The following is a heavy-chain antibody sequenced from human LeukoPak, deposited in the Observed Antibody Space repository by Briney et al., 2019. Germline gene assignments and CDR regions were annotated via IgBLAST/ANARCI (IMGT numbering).Heavy chain of an antibody. CDR3: ARDRNRYSYYGMDV. D-gene: IGHD5-18*01. CDR2: IYYSGST. CDR1: GGSISSYY. J-gene: IGHJ6*02. V-gene: IGHV4-59*01. Sequence: SETLSLTCTVSGGSISSYYWSWIRQPPGKGLEWIGYIYYSGSTNYNPSLKSRVTISVDTSKNQFSLKLSSVTAADTAVYYCARDRNRYSYYGMDVWGQGTRSPSP.